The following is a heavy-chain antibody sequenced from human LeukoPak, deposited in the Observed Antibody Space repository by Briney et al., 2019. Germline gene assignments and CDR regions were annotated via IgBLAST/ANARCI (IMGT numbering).Heavy chain of an antibody. CDR3: ARGVVSDY. D-gene: IGHD2-15*01. V-gene: IGHV4-34*01. CDR1: GGSFSGYY. J-gene: IGHJ4*02. CDR2: INHSGST. Sequence: SETLSLTCAVYGGSFSGYYWSWIRQPPGKGLEWIGEINHSGSTNYNPSLKSRVTISVDTSKNQFSLKLSSVTAADTAVYYCARGVVSDYWGQGALVTVSS.